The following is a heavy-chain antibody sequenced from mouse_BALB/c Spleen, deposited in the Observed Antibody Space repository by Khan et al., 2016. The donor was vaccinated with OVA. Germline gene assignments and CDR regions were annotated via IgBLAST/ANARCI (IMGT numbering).Heavy chain of an antibody. Sequence: VQLKQSGPGLVKPSQSLYLTCNVTGYSITSDYAWNWIRQLPGNKLEWMSYISYSGSTNYNPALKSRISITRDTSKNQFFLQLNSVTTEDTATYDGARCVSRYDYSMDYWGQGTSVTVSS. D-gene: IGHD1-3*01. V-gene: IGHV3-2*02. CDR3: ARCVSRYDYSMDY. CDR2: ISYSGST. CDR1: GYSITSDYA. J-gene: IGHJ4*01.